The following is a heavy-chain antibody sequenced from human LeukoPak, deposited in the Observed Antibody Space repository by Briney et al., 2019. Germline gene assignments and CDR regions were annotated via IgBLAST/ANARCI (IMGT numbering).Heavy chain of an antibody. J-gene: IGHJ5*02. D-gene: IGHD5-12*01. CDR1: GYTFTSYY. CDR2: INSSGGST. V-gene: IGHV1-46*01. CDR3: ARDQGWDSGYDFGFGPGYNWFDP. Sequence: ASVKVSCQASGYTFTSYYMHWVRQAPGQGLEWMGIINSSGGSTSYAQKFQGRVTMTRDTSTSTVYMELSSLRSEDTAVYYCARDQGWDSGYDFGFGPGYNWFDPWGQGTLVTVSS.